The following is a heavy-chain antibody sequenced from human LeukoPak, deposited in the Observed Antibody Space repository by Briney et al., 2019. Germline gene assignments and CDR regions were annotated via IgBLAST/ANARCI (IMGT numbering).Heavy chain of an antibody. CDR2: IYYSGST. J-gene: IGHJ4*02. Sequence: SETLSLTCTVSGGSISSSSYYWGWIRQPPGKGLEWIGSIYYSGSTYYNPSLKSRVTISVDTSKNQFSLKLSSVTAADTAVYYCARVYLTTINYWGQGTLVTVSS. D-gene: IGHD4-17*01. CDR3: ARVYLTTINY. CDR1: GGSISSSSYY. V-gene: IGHV4-39*07.